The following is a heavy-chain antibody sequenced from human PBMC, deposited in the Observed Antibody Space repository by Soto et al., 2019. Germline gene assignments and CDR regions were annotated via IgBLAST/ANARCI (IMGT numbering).Heavy chain of an antibody. CDR1: GGSISSGCYY. J-gene: IGHJ5*02. CDR2: IYYSGST. V-gene: IGHV4-31*03. CDR3: ARVVNSSGWNWFDP. Sequence: QVQLQESGPGLVKPSQTLSLTCTVSGGSISSGCYYWSWIRQHPGKGLEWIGYIYYSGSTYYNPSLKSRVTISVDTSKNQFSLKLSSVTGADTAVYYCARVVNSSGWNWFDPWGQGTLVTVSS. D-gene: IGHD6-19*01.